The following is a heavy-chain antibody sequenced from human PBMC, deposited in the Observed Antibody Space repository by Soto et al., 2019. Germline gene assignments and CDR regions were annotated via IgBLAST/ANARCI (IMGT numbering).Heavy chain of an antibody. D-gene: IGHD3-22*01. Sequence: KPSETLSLTCTVSGGSISSNYWSWIRQPPGKGLEWIGYIHYDGSTNYNPSLKSRVTISVDTSKNQFSLKLTSVTPADTAVYYCARGVSSGYYLGVSWFDPWGQGTLVTVSS. V-gene: IGHV4-59*01. CDR2: IHYDGST. J-gene: IGHJ5*02. CDR1: GGSISSNY. CDR3: ARGVSSGYYLGVSWFDP.